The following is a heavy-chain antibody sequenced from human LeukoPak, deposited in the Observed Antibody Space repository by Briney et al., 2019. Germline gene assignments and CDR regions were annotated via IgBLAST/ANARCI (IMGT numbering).Heavy chain of an antibody. V-gene: IGHV3-30*03. CDR1: GFTFSSYG. J-gene: IGHJ4*02. CDR2: ISYDGSNK. D-gene: IGHD1-26*01. Sequence: GRSLRLFCAASGFTFSSYGMHWVRQATGKGLEWVAVISYDGSNKYYADSVKGRFTISRDNSKNTLYLQMNSLRAEDTAVYYCALNSGLDYWGQGTLVTVSS. CDR3: ALNSGLDY.